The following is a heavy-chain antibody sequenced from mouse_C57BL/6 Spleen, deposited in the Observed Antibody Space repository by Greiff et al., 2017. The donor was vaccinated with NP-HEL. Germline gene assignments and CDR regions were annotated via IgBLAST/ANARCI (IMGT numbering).Heavy chain of an antibody. V-gene: IGHV2-2*01. D-gene: IGHD1-1*01. CDR3: ARNRGSSPDYFDY. CDR1: GFSLTSYG. J-gene: IGHJ2*01. Sequence: VQRVESGPGLVQPSQSLSITCTVSGFSLTSYGVHWVRQSPGKGLEWLGVIWSGGSTDYNAAFISRLSISKDNSKSQVFFKMNSLQADDTAIYYCARNRGSSPDYFDYWGQGTTLTVSS. CDR2: IWSGGST.